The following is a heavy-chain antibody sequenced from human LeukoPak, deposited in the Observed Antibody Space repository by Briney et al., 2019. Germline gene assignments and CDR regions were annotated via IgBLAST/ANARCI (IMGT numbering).Heavy chain of an antibody. J-gene: IGHJ6*02. V-gene: IGHV3-23*01. CDR1: GFAFSSYG. Sequence: GGSLRLSCAGSGFAFSSYGMSWVRQAPGKGLEWVSAISGRGANTYYADSVKGRFTISRDNSKNTLFLQMISLRAGDTAVYYCAKDLNYFGSGTYGYSEVYYYHGMDVWGPGTTVTVSS. D-gene: IGHD3-10*01. CDR2: ISGRGANT. CDR3: AKDLNYFGSGTYGYSEVYYYHGMDV.